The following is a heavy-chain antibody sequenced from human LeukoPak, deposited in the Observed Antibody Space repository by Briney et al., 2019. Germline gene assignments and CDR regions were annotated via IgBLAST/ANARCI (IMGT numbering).Heavy chain of an antibody. CDR2: IDHSGST. D-gene: IGHD6-19*01. J-gene: IGHJ5*02. CDR3: ARAASIAVTGTFWFDP. V-gene: IGHV4-34*01. CDR1: GGSFSNYY. Sequence: SETLSLTCAVYGGSFSNYYWSWIRQPPGKGLEWIGEIDHSGSTNHNPSLKSRVIISVDASKTQLSLKLSSVTAADTAVYYCARAASIAVTGTFWFDPWGQGTLVSVSS.